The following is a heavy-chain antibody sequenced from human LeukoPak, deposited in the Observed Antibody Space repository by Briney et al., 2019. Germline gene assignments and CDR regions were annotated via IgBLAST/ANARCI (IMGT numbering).Heavy chain of an antibody. CDR1: GGTFSSYA. CDR3: ATDKSGYDSDY. CDR2: IIPILGIA. V-gene: IGHV1-69*04. Sequence: GASVKVSSKASGGTFSSYAISWVRQAPGQGLEWMGRIIPILGIANYTQKFQGRVTITADKSASTAYMELSSLRSEDTAVYYCATDKSGYDSDYWGQGTLVTVSS. D-gene: IGHD5-12*01. J-gene: IGHJ4*02.